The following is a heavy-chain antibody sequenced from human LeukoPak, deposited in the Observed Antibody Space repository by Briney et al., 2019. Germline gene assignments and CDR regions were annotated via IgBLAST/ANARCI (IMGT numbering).Heavy chain of an antibody. V-gene: IGHV4-34*01. CDR2: INHSGST. CDR1: GGSFSGHY. CDR3: ARPRYGAGSLDS. Sequence: PSETLSLTCAVYGGSFSGHYWTCIRQPPGMGLEWIGEINHSGSTTYNPSLNTRVTISVDTSKNQISLKLSSVTAADTAVYYCARPRYGAGSLDSWGQGTLVTVSS. D-gene: IGHD3-10*01. J-gene: IGHJ4*02.